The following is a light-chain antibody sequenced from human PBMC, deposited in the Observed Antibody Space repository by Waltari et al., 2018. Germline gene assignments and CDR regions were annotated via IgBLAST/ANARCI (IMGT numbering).Light chain of an antibody. J-gene: IGKJ2*01. CDR1: QNIDIY. V-gene: IGKV1-39*01. CDR3: QQTSITPRT. CDR2: GAS. Sequence: DVQLTQSPSSLSASVGDRATISCRASQNIDIYLNWYQQKPGNAPNLLIYGASNLQSGVPSRFSGSGSGTDFTLTISSLQPEDFASFYCQQTSITPRTFGQGTKLEI.